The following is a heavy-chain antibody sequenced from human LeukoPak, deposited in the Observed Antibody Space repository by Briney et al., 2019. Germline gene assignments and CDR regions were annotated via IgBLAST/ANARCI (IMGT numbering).Heavy chain of an antibody. CDR1: GLTFTDFW. CDR3: VKDFAFGYCNATTCRYPFDS. D-gene: IGHD2-2*03. Sequence: GGSLRLSCAASGLTFTDFWMNWVRQAPGQGLEWFSSMSVRGTYIDYAASIKGRFTISRDDARNSLYLQMNSLRADDTAVYYCVKDFAFGYCNATTCRYPFDSWGQGTPVTVSS. V-gene: IGHV3-21*01. CDR2: MSVRGTYI. J-gene: IGHJ4*02.